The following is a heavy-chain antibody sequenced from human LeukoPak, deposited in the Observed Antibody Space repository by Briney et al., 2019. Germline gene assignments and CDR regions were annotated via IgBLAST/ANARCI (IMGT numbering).Heavy chain of an antibody. CDR2: IIPISGTT. Sequence: SVKVSCKASGGTLNSYVISWVRQAPGQGLEWMGGIIPISGTTNYAQKFQGRVTMTRDTSTSTVYMELSSLRSEDTAVYYCARDPDYDSSGYYPNIKFDYWGQGTLVTVSS. CDR3: ARDPDYDSSGYYPNIKFDY. J-gene: IGHJ4*02. CDR1: GGTLNSYV. V-gene: IGHV1-69*05. D-gene: IGHD3-22*01.